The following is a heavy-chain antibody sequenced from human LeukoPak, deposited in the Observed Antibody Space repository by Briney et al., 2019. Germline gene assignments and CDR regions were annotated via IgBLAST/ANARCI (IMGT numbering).Heavy chain of an antibody. CDR2: INHSGST. J-gene: IGHJ3*02. Sequence: SETLSLTCAVYGGSFSGYYWSWIRQPPGKGLEWIGEINHSGSTNYNPSLKSRVTISVDTSKNQFSLKLSSVTAADTAVYYCARLRTRYCSGGSCYKPAFDIWGQGTMVTVSS. CDR1: GGSFSGYY. D-gene: IGHD2-15*01. V-gene: IGHV4-34*01. CDR3: ARLRTRYCSGGSCYKPAFDI.